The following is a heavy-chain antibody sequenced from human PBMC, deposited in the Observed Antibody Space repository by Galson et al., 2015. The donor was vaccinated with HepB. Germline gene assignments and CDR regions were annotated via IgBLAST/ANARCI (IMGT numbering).Heavy chain of an antibody. CDR3: AHRGDRYSYVEDPAAYFDY. D-gene: IGHD5-18*01. V-gene: IGHV2-5*02. CDR2: IYWDDDK. J-gene: IGHJ4*02. CDR1: GFSLSTSGVG. Sequence: PALVKPTQTLTLTCTFSGFSLSTSGVGVGWIRQPPGKALEWLALIYWDDDKRYSPSLKCRLTITKDTSKNQVVLTMTNMDPVDTATYYCAHRGDRYSYVEDPAAYFDYWGQGTLVTVSS.